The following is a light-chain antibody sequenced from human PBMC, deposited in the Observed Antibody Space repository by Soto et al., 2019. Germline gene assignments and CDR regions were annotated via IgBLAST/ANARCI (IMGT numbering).Light chain of an antibody. CDR3: MQGTHWPPYT. CDR2: RVS. CDR1: QSLVYTDGDTY. V-gene: IGKV2-30*01. J-gene: IGKJ2*01. Sequence: DVVVTQSPLSLPVTLGRPASISCRSRQSLVYTDGDTYLNWFQQRPGQSPRRRIYRVSNLGSGVPDRFSGSGSGTDFTLKISRVEAEDVGVSYCMQGTHWPPYTFGQGTKLEIK.